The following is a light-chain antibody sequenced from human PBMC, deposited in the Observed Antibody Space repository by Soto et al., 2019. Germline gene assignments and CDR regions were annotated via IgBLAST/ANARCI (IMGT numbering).Light chain of an antibody. CDR3: QKGFT. CDR1: QGISNY. CDR2: AAS. J-gene: IGKJ3*01. Sequence: DIQMTQSPSSLSASVGDRVTITCRASQGISNYLAWYQQKPGKVPKLLIYAASTLQTGVPTRFSGSGSGSDFTLTISSLQPEDVANYYCQKGFTFGPGTKVDIK. V-gene: IGKV1-27*01.